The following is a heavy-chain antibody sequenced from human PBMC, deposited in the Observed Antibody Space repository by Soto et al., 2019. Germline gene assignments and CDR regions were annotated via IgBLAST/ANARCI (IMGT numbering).Heavy chain of an antibody. CDR3: ARETWSTGYYMDV. CDR2: IWYDGSKE. J-gene: IGHJ6*03. D-gene: IGHD3-3*01. V-gene: IGHV3-33*01. Sequence: SGGGVVQPGRSLRLSCAASGFTFSSYGMHWVRQAPGKGLEWVAVIWYDGSKEDYADSVKGRFTISRDNSKNTMFLQMNSPRVEDTAVYFCARETWSTGYYMDVWGKGTTVTVSS. CDR1: GFTFSSYG.